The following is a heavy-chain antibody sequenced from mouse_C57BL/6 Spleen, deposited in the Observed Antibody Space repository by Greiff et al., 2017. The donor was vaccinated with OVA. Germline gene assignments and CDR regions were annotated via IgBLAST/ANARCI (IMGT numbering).Heavy chain of an antibody. V-gene: IGHV5-17*01. CDR1: GFTFSDYG. J-gene: IGHJ3*01. D-gene: IGHD2-2*01. CDR3: ARGGYAWFAY. Sequence: EVQLVESGGGLVKPGGSLKLSCAASGFTFSDYGMHWVRQAPEKGLEWVAYISSGSSTIYYAATVKGRFTISRDNAKNTLFLQMTSLRSEDTAMYYCARGGYAWFAYWGQGTLVTVSA. CDR2: ISSGSSTI.